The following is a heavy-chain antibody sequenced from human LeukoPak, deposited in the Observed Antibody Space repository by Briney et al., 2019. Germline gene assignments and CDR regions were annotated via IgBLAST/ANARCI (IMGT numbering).Heavy chain of an antibody. D-gene: IGHD6-13*01. J-gene: IGHJ4*02. Sequence: SGPTLVNPTQTLTLTCTFSGFSLSTSGVGVGWIRQPPGKALEWLALIYWNDDKRYSPSLKSRLTITKDTSKNQVVLTMTNMDPVDTATYYRAHRLNYSSRWSYYFDYWGQGTLVTVSS. CDR2: IYWNDDK. CDR1: GFSLSTSGVG. CDR3: AHRLNYSSRWSYYFDY. V-gene: IGHV2-5*01.